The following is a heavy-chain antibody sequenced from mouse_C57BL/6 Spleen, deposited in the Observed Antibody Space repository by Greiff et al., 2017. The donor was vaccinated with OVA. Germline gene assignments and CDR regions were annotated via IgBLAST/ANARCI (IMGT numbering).Heavy chain of an antibody. Sequence: QVHVKQSGAELVRPGASVTLSCKASGYTFTDYEMHWVKQTPVHGLEWIGAIDPETGGTAYNQKFKGKAILTADKSSSTAYMELRSLTSEDSAVYYCTRETACWGQGTLVTVSA. V-gene: IGHV1-15*01. CDR3: TRETAC. CDR2: IDPETGGT. CDR1: GYTFTDYE. J-gene: IGHJ3*01.